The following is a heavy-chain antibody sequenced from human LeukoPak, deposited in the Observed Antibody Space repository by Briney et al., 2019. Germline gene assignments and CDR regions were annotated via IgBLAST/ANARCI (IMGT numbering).Heavy chain of an antibody. Sequence: SETLSLTCTVSGGSISSYYWSWIRQPPGKGLEWIGYIYYSGSTNYDPSLKSRVTISVDTSKNQFSLKLSSVTAADTAVYYCARDDFWSGFWFWGQGTLVTVSS. J-gene: IGHJ4*02. CDR2: IYYSGST. CDR1: GGSISSYY. CDR3: ARDDFWSGFWF. V-gene: IGHV4-59*01. D-gene: IGHD3-3*01.